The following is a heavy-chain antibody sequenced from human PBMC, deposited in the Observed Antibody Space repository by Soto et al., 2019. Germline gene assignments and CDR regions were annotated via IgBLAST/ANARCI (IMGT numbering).Heavy chain of an antibody. V-gene: IGHV1-18*01. CDR1: GYTFTSYV. CDR3: ARSNGDYDAFDI. CDR2: ISAYNGNT. J-gene: IGHJ3*02. Sequence: GSVKVSCKASGYTFTSYVISWLRQAPGQGLEGVGWISAYNGNTNYAQKLQGRVTMTTDTSTNTAYMELRSLRSDDTAVYYCARSNGDYDAFDIWGQGTMVTVSS. D-gene: IGHD4-17*01.